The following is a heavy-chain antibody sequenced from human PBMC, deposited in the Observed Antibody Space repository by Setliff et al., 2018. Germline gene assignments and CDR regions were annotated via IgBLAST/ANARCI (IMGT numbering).Heavy chain of an antibody. CDR3: ARDSYTSPDY. CDR1: GFTFSGVW. CDR2: INGDGSLA. Sequence: PGGSLRLSCAASGFTFSGVWMDWVRQAPGKGLVWVSRINGDGSLATYADFVKGRFTISRDNAKNTLYLQMNSLGAEDTAVYYCARDSYTSPDYWGQGTLVTVSS. D-gene: IGHD6-13*01. J-gene: IGHJ4*02. V-gene: IGHV3-74*01.